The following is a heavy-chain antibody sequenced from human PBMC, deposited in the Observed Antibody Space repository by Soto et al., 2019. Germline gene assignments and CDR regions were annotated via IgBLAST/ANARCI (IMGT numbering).Heavy chain of an antibody. CDR2: IIPIFGTA. V-gene: IGHV1-69*13. CDR3: ARGSGRNSREYGMDV. CDR1: GGTFSSYA. Sequence: ASVKVSCKASGGTFSSYAISWVRQAPGQGLEWMGGIIPIFGTANYAQKFQGRVTITADESTSTAYMELSSLRSEDTAVYYCARGSGRNSREYGMDVWGQGTTVTVSS. J-gene: IGHJ6*02. D-gene: IGHD3-10*01.